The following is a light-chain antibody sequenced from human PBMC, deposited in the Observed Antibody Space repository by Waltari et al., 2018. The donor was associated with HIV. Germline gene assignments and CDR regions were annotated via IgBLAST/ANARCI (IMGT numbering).Light chain of an antibody. V-gene: IGLV1-44*01. Sequence: QSVLTQPPSASGTPGPRVTISCSGSNIGIHTVSWYQHVPGTAPKLLIYTDDQRPFGVPDRFSASKSGTSASLVISGLLSEDEAEYYCAVWDDSLNHVFGTGTKVTVL. CDR2: TDD. J-gene: IGLJ1*01. CDR1: NIGIHT. CDR3: AVWDDSLNHV.